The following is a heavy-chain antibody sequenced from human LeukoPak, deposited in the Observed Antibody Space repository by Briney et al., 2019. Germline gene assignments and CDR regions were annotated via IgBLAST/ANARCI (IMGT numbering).Heavy chain of an antibody. J-gene: IGHJ3*02. CDR3: ARRLSDAFDI. Sequence: SETLSLTCTVSGGSISGYYWSWIRQPPGKGLEWIGYIYYSGSTNYNPSLKSRVTISVDTSKNQFSLKLSSVTAADTAVYYCARRLSDAFDIWGQGTMVTVSS. CDR1: GGSISGYY. V-gene: IGHV4-59*01. CDR2: IYYSGST. D-gene: IGHD6-19*01.